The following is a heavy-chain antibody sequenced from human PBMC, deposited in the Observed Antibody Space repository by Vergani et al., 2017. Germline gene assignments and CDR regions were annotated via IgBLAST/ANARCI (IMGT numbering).Heavy chain of an antibody. CDR3: AQDIGPYLFFQKYYYYYGMDV. V-gene: IGHV3-9*01. CDR2: ISWNSGSL. J-gene: IGHJ6*02. CDR1: GFTFDDYA. D-gene: IGHD2-2*01. Sequence: EVQLVESGGGLVPPGRSLRLSCAASGFTFDDYAMHWVRQAPGKGLEWGSGISWNSGSLGYAESVKGRFTISRDNAKNSLYLQMNSLRAEDTALYYCAQDIGPYLFFQKYYYYYGMDVWGQGTTVTVSS.